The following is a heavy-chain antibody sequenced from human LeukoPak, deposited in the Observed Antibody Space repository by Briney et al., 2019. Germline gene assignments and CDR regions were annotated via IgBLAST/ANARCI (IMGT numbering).Heavy chain of an antibody. Sequence: SVKVSCKASGGTFSSYAISWVRQAPGQGLEWMGGIIPIFGTANYAQKFQGRVTITADKSTSTASMELSSLRSEDTAVYYCARAGYSSGWFDYWGQGTLVTVSS. CDR3: ARAGYSSGWFDY. J-gene: IGHJ4*02. D-gene: IGHD6-19*01. CDR2: IIPIFGTA. CDR1: GGTFSSYA. V-gene: IGHV1-69*06.